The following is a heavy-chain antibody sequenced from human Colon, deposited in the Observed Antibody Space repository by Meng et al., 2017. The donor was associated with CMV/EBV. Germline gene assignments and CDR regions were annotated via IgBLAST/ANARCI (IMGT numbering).Heavy chain of an antibody. CDR3: ARGARGIAAAGFDY. J-gene: IGHJ4*02. CDR1: GGTFSSYD. D-gene: IGHD6-13*01. CDR2: IIPIFGTA. Sequence: SGGTFSSYDIRWVRQAPGQGLEWMGGIIPIFGTANYAQKFQGRVTITTDESTSTAYMELSSLRSEDTAVYYCARGARGIAAAGFDYWGQGTLVTVSS. V-gene: IGHV1-69*05.